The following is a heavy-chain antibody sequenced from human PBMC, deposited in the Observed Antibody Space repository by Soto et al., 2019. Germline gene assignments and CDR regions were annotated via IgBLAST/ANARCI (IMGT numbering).Heavy chain of an antibody. J-gene: IGHJ4*02. V-gene: IGHV4-39*01. D-gene: IGHD1-1*01. Sequence: SETLSLTCTVSGDSISRSSYFWGWIRQPPGKGLEWIGSIYYSGSAYHNTYDNPSLRSRVTISIDTSKNQFSLKLTSVTAADTAVYYCARHAQLELDGYWGQGTLVTVSS. CDR1: GDSISRSSYF. CDR3: ARHAQLELDGY. CDR2: IYYSGSAYHNT.